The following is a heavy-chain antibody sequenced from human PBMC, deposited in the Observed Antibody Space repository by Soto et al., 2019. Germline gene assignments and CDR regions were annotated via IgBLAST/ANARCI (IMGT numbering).Heavy chain of an antibody. CDR3: ARSEGDCTNGVCGDAFDI. CDR2: IYPGDSDT. CDR1: GYSFTSYW. D-gene: IGHD2-8*01. Sequence: GASLKISCQGSGYSFTSYWIGWVRQMPGKGLEWMGIIYPGDSDTRYSPSFQGQVTISADKSISTAYLQWSSLKASDTAMYYCARSEGDCTNGVCGDAFDIWGQGTMVTVSS. J-gene: IGHJ3*02. V-gene: IGHV5-51*01.